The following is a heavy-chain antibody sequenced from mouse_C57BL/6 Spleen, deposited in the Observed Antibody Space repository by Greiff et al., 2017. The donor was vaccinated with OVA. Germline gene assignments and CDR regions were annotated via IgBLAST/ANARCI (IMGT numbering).Heavy chain of an antibody. D-gene: IGHD1-1*01. J-gene: IGHJ1*03. CDR3: ARSGGSYWYFDV. V-gene: IGHV14-2*01. CDR1: GFNINDYY. Sequence: VQLQQSGAELVKPGASVKLSCTASGFNINDYYMHWVKQRTVQGLEWIGRIDPEDGETKYAPKFKGKATITADTSSNTAYLQLSSLTSEDTAVYYCARSGGSYWYFDVWGTGTTVTVSS. CDR2: IDPEDGET.